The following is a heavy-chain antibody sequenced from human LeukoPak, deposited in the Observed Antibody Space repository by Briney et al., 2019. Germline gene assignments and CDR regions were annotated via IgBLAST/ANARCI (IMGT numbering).Heavy chain of an antibody. CDR3: AKINNVDDF. Sequence: PGRSLRLSCAASGFTFSIFGIHWVRQAPGKGLEWVAAISPDGNKEYYTESVKGRFTVSRDNSNNMIYPQINSLRGEDSAVYYCAKINNVDDFWGQGTLVTVSS. V-gene: IGHV3-30*18. J-gene: IGHJ4*02. D-gene: IGHD1/OR15-1a*01. CDR2: ISPDGNKE. CDR1: GFTFSIFG.